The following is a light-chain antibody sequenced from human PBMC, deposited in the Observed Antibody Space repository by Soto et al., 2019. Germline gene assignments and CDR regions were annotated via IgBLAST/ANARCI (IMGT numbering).Light chain of an antibody. V-gene: IGLV1-40*01. CDR2: GDN. CDR1: SSNIGAGYD. J-gene: IGLJ2*01. Sequence: QSVLTQPPSVSGAPGQRVTISCTGSSSNIGAGYDVHWYQQLPGTAPKLLISGDNNRPSGVPDRFSGSKSGTSATLDITGLQTGDEADYYCATWDSSLTGEVFGGGTKLTVL. CDR3: ATWDSSLTGEV.